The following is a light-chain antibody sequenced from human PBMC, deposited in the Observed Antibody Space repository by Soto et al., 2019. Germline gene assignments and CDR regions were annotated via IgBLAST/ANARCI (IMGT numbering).Light chain of an antibody. V-gene: IGLV2-23*02. Sequence: QSVLTQPASVSGSPGQSITISCTGTSSDVGSYNLVSWYQQHPGKAPKLMIYEVSKRPSGVSNRFSGSKSGNTASLTISGLQAEDEADYYCCSYAGSSTDVFGTGTKVTLL. CDR2: EVS. CDR1: SSDVGSYNL. CDR3: CSYAGSSTDV. J-gene: IGLJ1*01.